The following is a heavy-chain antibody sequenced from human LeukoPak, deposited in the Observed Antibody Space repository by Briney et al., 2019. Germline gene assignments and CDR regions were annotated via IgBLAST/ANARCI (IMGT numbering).Heavy chain of an antibody. J-gene: IGHJ3*02. CDR3: ARHLSGGYSLFTILRRSDAFDI. CDR1: GGSFSTSSYF. D-gene: IGHD1-26*01. CDR2: IYYTGST. Sequence: SETLSLTCIVSGGSFSTSSYFWGWIRQPPGKGLEWIGTIYYTGSTYYNPSLKSRVTISVDTSKNQFSLKLSSVTAADTAVYYCARHLSGGYSLFTILRRSDAFDIWGQGTMVTVSS. V-gene: IGHV4-39*07.